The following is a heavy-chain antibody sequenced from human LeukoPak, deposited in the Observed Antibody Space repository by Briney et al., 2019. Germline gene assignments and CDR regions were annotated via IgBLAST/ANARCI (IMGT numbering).Heavy chain of an antibody. J-gene: IGHJ4*02. Sequence: GWALRLSCACSGFDFSHHRMAWVRPAQGKGLEWVSSINQDGSRTHYGDSVKGRFTISRDNAKSSLFLQMNSLRVEDTAVYYCAKLKDDVTKFDYWGQGTLVTVSS. V-gene: IGHV3-7*01. CDR2: INQDGSRT. CDR1: GFDFSHHR. CDR3: AKLKDDVTKFDY. D-gene: IGHD2-8*01.